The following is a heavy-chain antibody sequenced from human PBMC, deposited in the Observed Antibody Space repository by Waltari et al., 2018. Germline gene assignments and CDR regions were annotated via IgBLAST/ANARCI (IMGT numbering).Heavy chain of an antibody. V-gene: IGHV4-4*02. Sequence: QVQLRESGPGLVKPSGTLSLTCAVSGGSISSSNWWSWVRQPPGKGLEWIGEIYHSGSTNSNPSLKSRVTISVDKSKNQFSLKLSSVTAADTAVYYCARVSDGFYYYYYGMDVWGQGTTVTVSS. CDR2: IYHSGST. CDR3: ARVSDGFYYYYYGMDV. D-gene: IGHD3-10*01. J-gene: IGHJ6*02. CDR1: GGSISSSNW.